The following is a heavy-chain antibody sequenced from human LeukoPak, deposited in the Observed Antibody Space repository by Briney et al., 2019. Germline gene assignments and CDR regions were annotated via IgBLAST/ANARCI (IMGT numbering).Heavy chain of an antibody. CDR2: ISGSGGST. CDR1: GFTFSSYA. V-gene: IGHV3-23*01. Sequence: GGSLRLSCAASGFTFSSYAMSWVRQAPGKGLEWVSAISGSGGSTYYADSVKGRFTISRDNSKNTLYLQMNSLRAEDTAVYYCAKDGGYSYGFFSDYWGQGTLVTVSS. J-gene: IGHJ4*02. D-gene: IGHD5-18*01. CDR3: AKDGGYSYGFFSDY.